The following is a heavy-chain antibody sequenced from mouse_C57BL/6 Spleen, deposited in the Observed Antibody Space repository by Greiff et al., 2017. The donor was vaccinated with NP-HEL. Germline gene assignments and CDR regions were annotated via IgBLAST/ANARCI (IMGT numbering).Heavy chain of an antibody. Sequence: QVQLKESGAELARPGASVKLSCKASGYTFTSYGISWVKQRTGQGLEWIGEIYPRSGNTYYNEKFKGKATLTADKSSSTAYMELRSLTSEDSAVYFCASYDYDEAYWGQGTLVTVSA. D-gene: IGHD2-4*01. CDR2: IYPRSGNT. J-gene: IGHJ3*01. CDR1: GYTFTSYG. CDR3: ASYDYDEAY. V-gene: IGHV1-81*01.